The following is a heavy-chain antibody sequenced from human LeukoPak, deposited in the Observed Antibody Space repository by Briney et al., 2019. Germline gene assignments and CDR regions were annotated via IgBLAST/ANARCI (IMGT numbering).Heavy chain of an antibody. D-gene: IGHD5-24*01. Sequence: GGSLRLSCATSGFTFSSYGMHWVRQAPGKGLEWVAFIRYDGSNKYYADSVKGRFTISRDNSKNTLYLQMNSLRAGDTAVYYCASVGGRDGYNYDYWGQGTLVTVSS. CDR2: IRYDGSNK. CDR3: ASVGGRDGYNYDY. CDR1: GFTFSSYG. J-gene: IGHJ4*02. V-gene: IGHV3-30*02.